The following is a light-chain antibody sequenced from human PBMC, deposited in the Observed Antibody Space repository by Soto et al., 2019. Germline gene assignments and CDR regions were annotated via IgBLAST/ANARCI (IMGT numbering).Light chain of an antibody. J-gene: IGKJ3*01. Sequence: DIQMTQSPPSLSASVGDRVTITCQASQGIRNFVAWYQQKPGKAPKLLIYAASTLQSGVPSRFSGSESGTDFTLTINSLQPEDVPTYSCQKYSSVPVFGPGTKVEIK. CDR2: AAS. CDR1: QGIRNF. V-gene: IGKV1-27*01. CDR3: QKYSSVPV.